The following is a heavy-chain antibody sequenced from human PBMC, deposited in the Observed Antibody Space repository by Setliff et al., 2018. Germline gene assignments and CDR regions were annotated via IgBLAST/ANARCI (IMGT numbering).Heavy chain of an antibody. CDR3: ARSPGWIPWFDS. V-gene: IGHV3-21*01. D-gene: IGHD5-18*01. Sequence: KPGGSLRLSCVASGFNLHVYTMEWVRQAPGKGLDWVSSISSNSNYIYTADSLKGRLTVSRDNAKNSLYLQLDSLTADDTAVYFCARSPGWIPWFDSWGQGTLVTVS. J-gene: IGHJ5*01. CDR2: ISSNSNYI. CDR1: GFNLHVYT.